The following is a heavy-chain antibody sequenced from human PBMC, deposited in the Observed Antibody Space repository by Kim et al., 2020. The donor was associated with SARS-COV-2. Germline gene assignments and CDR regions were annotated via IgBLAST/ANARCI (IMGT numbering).Heavy chain of an antibody. CDR1: GGSFSGYY. J-gene: IGHJ4*01. CDR3: ARDRITYYYGSGRRYFDY. Sequence: SETLSLTCAVYGGSFSGYYWSWIRQPPGKGLEWIGEINHSGSTNYNPSLKSRVTISVDTSKNQFSLKLSSVTAADTAVYYCARDRITYYYGSGRRYFDY. CDR2: INHSGST. V-gene: IGHV4-34*01. D-gene: IGHD3-10*01.